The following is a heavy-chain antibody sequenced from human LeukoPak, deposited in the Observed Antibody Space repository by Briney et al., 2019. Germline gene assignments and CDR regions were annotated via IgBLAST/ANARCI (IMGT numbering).Heavy chain of an antibody. V-gene: IGHV3-21*01. CDR3: ARARAVAGFDY. CDR1: GFTFSSYS. D-gene: IGHD6-19*01. CDR2: ISSSSSYI. J-gene: IGHJ4*02. Sequence: GGSLRLSCAASGFTFSSYSMNWVRQAPGKGLEWVSSISSSSSYIYCADSVKGRFTISRDNAKNPLYLQMNSLRAEDTAVYYCARARAVAGFDYWGQGTLVTVSS.